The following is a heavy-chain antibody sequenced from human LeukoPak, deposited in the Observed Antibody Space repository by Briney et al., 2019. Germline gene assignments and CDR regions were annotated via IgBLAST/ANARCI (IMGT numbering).Heavy chain of an antibody. J-gene: IGHJ4*02. Sequence: ASVKVSCKASGYTFTSYGISWVRQAPGQGLEWMGWISAYNGNTNYAQKLQGRVTMTTDTSTSTAYMELRSLRSDDTAVYYCARERPVSSSWYVGGQFDYWGQGTLVTVSS. V-gene: IGHV1-18*01. CDR1: GYTFTSYG. CDR3: ARERPVSSSWYVGGQFDY. CDR2: ISAYNGNT. D-gene: IGHD6-13*01.